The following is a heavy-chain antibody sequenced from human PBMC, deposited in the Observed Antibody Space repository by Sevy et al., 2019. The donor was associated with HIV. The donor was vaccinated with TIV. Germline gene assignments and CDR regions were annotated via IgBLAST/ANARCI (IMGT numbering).Heavy chain of an antibody. Sequence: GESLKISCKGFGNNFNSCWIGWVRQMPGKGLELMGFIYPSDSDTRYSPPFQGQVTISADKSISTAYLQWSSLKASDTAIYYCARSGYSGYAFDYWGQGTLVTVSS. CDR1: GNNFNSCW. CDR3: ARSGYSGYAFDY. J-gene: IGHJ4*02. D-gene: IGHD5-12*01. V-gene: IGHV5-51*01. CDR2: IYPSDSDT.